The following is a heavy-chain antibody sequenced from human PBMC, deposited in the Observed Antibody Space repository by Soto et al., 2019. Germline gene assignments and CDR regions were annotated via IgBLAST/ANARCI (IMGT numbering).Heavy chain of an antibody. Sequence: SETLSLTCTVSGGSISSGDYYWSWIRQPPGKGLEWIGYIYYSGSTYYNPSLKSRVTISVDTSKNQFSLKLSSVTAADTAVYYCARSERRYYYDSSGYQVPNLNFDYWGQGTLVTVSS. CDR3: ARSERRYYYDSSGYQVPNLNFDY. CDR1: GGSISSGDYY. V-gene: IGHV4-30-4*01. D-gene: IGHD3-22*01. CDR2: IYYSGST. J-gene: IGHJ4*02.